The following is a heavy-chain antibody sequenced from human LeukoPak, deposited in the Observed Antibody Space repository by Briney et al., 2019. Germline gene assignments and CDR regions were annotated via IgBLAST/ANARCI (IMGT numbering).Heavy chain of an antibody. V-gene: IGHV4-39*01. Sequence: SETLSLTCTVSGGFISRNSFYWGWIRQPPGKGLEWIGSIYYSGTTYYNPSLKSRVTISVDTSKNQFSLKLSSVTAADTAVYYCARGGDTAIVQDYWGQGTLVTVSS. D-gene: IGHD5-18*01. CDR1: GGFISRNSFY. J-gene: IGHJ4*02. CDR3: ARGGDTAIVQDY. CDR2: IYYSGTT.